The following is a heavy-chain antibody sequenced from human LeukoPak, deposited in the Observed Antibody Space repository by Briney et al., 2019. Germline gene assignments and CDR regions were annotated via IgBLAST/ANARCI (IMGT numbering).Heavy chain of an antibody. V-gene: IGHV3-43*01. J-gene: IGHJ4*02. CDR2: ITWDGGST. CDR1: GFTFDDYN. CDR3: AKSGYSGYDPLSSFDY. D-gene: IGHD5-12*01. Sequence: GGSLRLSCAASGFTFDDYNMHWVRQIPGKGLEWVSLITWDGGSTYYADSVKGRLTISRGNSKNSLYLQMNSLRTEDTALYYCAKSGYSGYDPLSSFDYWGQGTLVTVSS.